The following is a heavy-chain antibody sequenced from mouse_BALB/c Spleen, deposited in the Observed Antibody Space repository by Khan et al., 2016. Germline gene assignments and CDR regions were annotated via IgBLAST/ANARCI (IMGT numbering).Heavy chain of an antibody. J-gene: IGHJ4*01. CDR2: ISFSGST. CDR1: GYSITSDYA. V-gene: IGHV3-2*02. D-gene: IGHD1-1*01. Sequence: VQLKESGPGLVKPSQSLSLTCTVTGYSITSDYAWNWIRQFPGNKLEWMGYISFSGSTTYNPSLKSRISITRDTSRNQFFLQLNSVTTEDTAKYDCAGGGSSYEGAMDCWGEGTSVTVSA. CDR3: AGGGSSYEGAMDC.